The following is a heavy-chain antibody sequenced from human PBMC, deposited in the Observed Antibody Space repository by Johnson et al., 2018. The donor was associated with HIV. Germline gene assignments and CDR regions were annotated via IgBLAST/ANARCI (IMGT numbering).Heavy chain of an antibody. CDR3: ARVGYSSSWYLGAFDI. Sequence: VQLVESGGGLVQPGGSLRLSCAASGFTVSSNYMSWVRQAPGKGLEWVSVIYSGGSTYYADSVKGRFTISRDNSKNTLYLQMNSLRAEDTAVYYCARVGYSSSWYLGAFDIWGQGTMVTVSS. CDR2: IYSGGST. V-gene: IGHV3-66*02. D-gene: IGHD6-13*01. J-gene: IGHJ3*02. CDR1: GFTVSSNY.